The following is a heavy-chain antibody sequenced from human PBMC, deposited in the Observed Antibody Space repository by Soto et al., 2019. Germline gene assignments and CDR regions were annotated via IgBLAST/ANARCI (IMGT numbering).Heavy chain of an antibody. CDR3: ARALPNYYGSRSYLPFRYYYGIDV. CDR1: GGSISSGDYY. Sequence: SETLSLTCTVSGGSISSGDYYWSWIRQPPGKGLEWIGYIYYSGSTYYNPSLKSRVTISVDTSKNQFSLKLSSVTAADTAVYYCARALPNYYGSRSYLPFRYYYGIDVWGQGTTVTVSS. CDR2: IYYSGST. V-gene: IGHV4-30-4*01. J-gene: IGHJ6*02. D-gene: IGHD3-10*01.